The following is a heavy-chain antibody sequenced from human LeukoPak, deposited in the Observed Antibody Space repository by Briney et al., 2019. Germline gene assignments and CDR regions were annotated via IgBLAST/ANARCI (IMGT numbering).Heavy chain of an antibody. CDR2: ISWNSGSI. CDR1: GFTFDDYA. V-gene: IGHV3-9*01. J-gene: IGHJ6*02. CDR3: AKGLGRDYYYGMDV. Sequence: GGSLRLSCAASGFTFDDYAMHWVRQAPGKGLEWVSGISWNSGSIGYADSVKGRFTISRDNAKNSLYLQMNSLGAEDTALYYCAKGLGRDYYYGMDVWGQGTTVTVSS. D-gene: IGHD1-26*01.